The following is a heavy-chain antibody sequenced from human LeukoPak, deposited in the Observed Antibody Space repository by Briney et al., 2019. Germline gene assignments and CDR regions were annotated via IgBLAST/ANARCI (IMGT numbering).Heavy chain of an antibody. Sequence: SVKVSCKASGGTFSSYVISWVRQAPGQGLEWMGGIIPIFGTANYAQKFQGRVTITADESTSTAYMELSSLRSEDTAVYYCARDRGLAAAGTNYYYYMDVWGKGTTVTISS. D-gene: IGHD6-13*01. CDR3: ARDRGLAAAGTNYYYYMDV. CDR2: IIPIFGTA. J-gene: IGHJ6*03. CDR1: GGTFSSYV. V-gene: IGHV1-69*13.